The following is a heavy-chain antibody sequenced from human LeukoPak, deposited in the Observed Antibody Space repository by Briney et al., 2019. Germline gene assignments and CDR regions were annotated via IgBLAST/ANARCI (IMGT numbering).Heavy chain of an antibody. CDR3: ATAQGVVTLNWFDP. Sequence: ASVKVSCKVSGYTLTELSMHWVRQAPGKGLERMGGFDPEDGETIYAQKFQGRVTMTEDTSTDTAYMELSSLRSEDTAVYYCATAQGVVTLNWFDPWGQGTLVTVSS. D-gene: IGHD3-3*01. CDR1: GYTLTELS. V-gene: IGHV1-24*01. J-gene: IGHJ5*02. CDR2: FDPEDGET.